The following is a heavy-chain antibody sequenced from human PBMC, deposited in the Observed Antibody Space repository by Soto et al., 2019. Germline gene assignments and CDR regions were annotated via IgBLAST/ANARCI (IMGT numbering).Heavy chain of an antibody. Sequence: SETLSLTCAVYGGSFSGYYWSWIRQPPGKGLEWIGEINHSGSTNYNPSLKSRVTISVDTSKNQFSLKLSSVTAADTAVYYCARRRGLYYDILTGYSFDPWGQGTLVTVSS. V-gene: IGHV4-34*01. J-gene: IGHJ5*02. CDR1: GGSFSGYY. D-gene: IGHD3-9*01. CDR2: INHSGST. CDR3: ARRRGLYYDILTGYSFDP.